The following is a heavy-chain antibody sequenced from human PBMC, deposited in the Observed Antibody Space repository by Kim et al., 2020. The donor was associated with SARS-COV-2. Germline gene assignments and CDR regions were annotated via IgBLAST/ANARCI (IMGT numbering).Heavy chain of an antibody. CDR1: GFTYDDYA. V-gene: IGHV3-43D*03. D-gene: IGHD6-6*01. CDR3: ARASPDYYYAMDV. J-gene: IGHJ6*02. CDR2: ISWNGGHT. Sequence: GGSLRLSCAASGFTYDDYAMHWVLQAPGRGLEWVSTISWNGGHTYYADSVKGRFTISRDNNKNSLYLQMNSLRGEDSAFYYCARASPDYYYAMDVWGQGTTVTVSS.